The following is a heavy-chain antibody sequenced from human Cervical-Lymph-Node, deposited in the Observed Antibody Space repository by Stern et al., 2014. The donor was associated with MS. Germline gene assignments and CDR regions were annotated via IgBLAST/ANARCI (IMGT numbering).Heavy chain of an antibody. CDR1: GGTFSSFA. CDR3: ASSVGELTPESV. Sequence: QMQLVQSGAEVKKPGSSVRVSCKASGGTFSSFAISWVRQAPGHGLEWMGGIIPIFDTPNYAQKFQGRVTIPADASTSTAYMELNSLRSEDTAVYYCASSVGELTPESVWGQGTTVTV. V-gene: IGHV1-69*01. CDR2: IIPIFDTP. D-gene: IGHD3-10*01. J-gene: IGHJ6*02.